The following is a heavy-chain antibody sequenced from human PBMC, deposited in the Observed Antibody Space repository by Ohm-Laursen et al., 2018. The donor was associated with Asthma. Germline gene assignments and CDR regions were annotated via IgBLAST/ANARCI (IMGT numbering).Heavy chain of an antibody. CDR2: IYYGGST. CDR1: GASVSSDSFY. Sequence: GTLSLTCTVSGASVSSDSFYWSWIRQPPGKGLEWIGSIYYGGSTYYNPSLKSRVTMSVDTSKNQFSLQLYSVTAADTAVYFCARHNWGDSGVLPRWFDPWGQGTLVTVSS. D-gene: IGHD3-16*01. CDR3: ARHNWGDSGVLPRWFDP. V-gene: IGHV4-39*01. J-gene: IGHJ5*02.